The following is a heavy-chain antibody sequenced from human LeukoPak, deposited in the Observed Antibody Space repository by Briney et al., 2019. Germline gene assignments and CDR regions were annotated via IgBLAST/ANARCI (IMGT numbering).Heavy chain of an antibody. CDR3: ARGKRGRSCYYY. J-gene: IGHJ4*02. CDR2: INHSGST. CDR1: GGSFRGYY. D-gene: IGHD2-15*01. Sequence: SETLSLTCAVYGGSFRGYYWSWIRQPPGKGLEWIGEINHSGSTNYNPSLKSRVTISVDTSKNQFSLKLSSVTAADTAVYYCARGKRGRSCYYYWGQGTLVTVSS. V-gene: IGHV4-34*01.